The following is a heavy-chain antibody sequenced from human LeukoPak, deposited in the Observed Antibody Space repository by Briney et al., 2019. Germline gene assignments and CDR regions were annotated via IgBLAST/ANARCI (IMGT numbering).Heavy chain of an antibody. V-gene: IGHV1-2*06. Sequence: ASVKVSCKASGYTFTGYYIHWVRQAPGQGLEWMGRINPNSGGTNYAQKFQGRVTMTRDTSISTALMELSRLTSDDTAVYYCARDTSSGWYGVDYWAREPWSPSPQ. J-gene: IGHJ4*02. CDR1: GYTFTGYY. CDR3: ARDTSSGWYGVDY. D-gene: IGHD6-19*01. CDR2: INPNSGGT.